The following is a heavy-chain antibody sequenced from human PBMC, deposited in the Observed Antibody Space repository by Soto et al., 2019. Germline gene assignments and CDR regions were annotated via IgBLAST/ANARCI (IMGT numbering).Heavy chain of an antibody. CDR3: AKDGRGSGSHYGNFGY. V-gene: IGHV3-53*01. J-gene: IGHJ4*02. CDR1: GFTGGNNY. Sequence: GSLRLSCAASGFTGGNNYMSWVRQAPGKGPEWVSLIYSTGTTKYADSVKGRFTVSRDNAKNTLYLQMNSLRAEDTAVYYCAKDGRGSGSHYGNFGYWGQGTLVTVSS. CDR2: IYSTGTT. D-gene: IGHD3-10*01.